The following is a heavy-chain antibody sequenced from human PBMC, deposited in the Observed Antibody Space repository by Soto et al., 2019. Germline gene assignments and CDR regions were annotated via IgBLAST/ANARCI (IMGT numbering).Heavy chain of an antibody. J-gene: IGHJ4*02. CDR2: IYYSGST. CDR1: GGSISSGDYY. Sequence: SETLSLTCTVSGGSISSGDYYWSWIRQPPGKGLEWIGYIYYSGSTYYNPSLKSRVTISVDTSKNQFSLKLSSVTAADTAVYYCASAFRVIYDSSGYSSYWGQGTLVTVS. CDR3: ASAFRVIYDSSGYSSY. V-gene: IGHV4-30-4*01. D-gene: IGHD3-22*01.